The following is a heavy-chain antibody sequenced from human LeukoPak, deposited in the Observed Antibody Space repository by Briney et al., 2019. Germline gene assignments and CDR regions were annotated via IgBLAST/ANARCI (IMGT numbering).Heavy chain of an antibody. V-gene: IGHV4-39*07. CDR3: AADAVAVTTSDALDI. J-gene: IGHJ3*02. D-gene: IGHD4-17*01. CDR1: GGSISSTTYY. Sequence: SETLSLTCIVSGGSISSTTYYWGWIRQPPGKRLEWIGSIYYSGSTYYNPSLKSRVTISVDTSKNQFSLKLSSVTAADTAVYYCAADAVAVTTSDALDIWGQGTMVTVSS. CDR2: IYYSGST.